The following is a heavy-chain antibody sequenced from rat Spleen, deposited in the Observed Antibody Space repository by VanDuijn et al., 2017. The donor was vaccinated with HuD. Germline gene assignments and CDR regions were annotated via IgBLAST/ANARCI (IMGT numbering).Heavy chain of an antibody. CDR1: GFTFSNYD. CDR2: ISTSGGST. Sequence: EVQLVESGGGLVQPGRSLKLSCAVSGFTFSNYDMAWVRQAPTKGLEWVASISTSGGSTYYRDSVKGRFTISRDNAKSTLYLQMDSLRSEDTATYYCARHPTYYGFDGDWFACWGQGTLVTVSS. CDR3: ARHPTYYGFDGDWFAC. D-gene: IGHD1-9*01. J-gene: IGHJ3*01. V-gene: IGHV5-25*01.